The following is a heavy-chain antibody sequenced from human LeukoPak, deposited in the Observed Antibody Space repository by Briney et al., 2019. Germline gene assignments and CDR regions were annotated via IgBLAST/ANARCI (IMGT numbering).Heavy chain of an antibody. Sequence: GGSLRLSCAASGFTFSSYSMNWVRQAPGKGLEWVSSISSSSSYIYYADSVKGRFTISRDNAKNSLYLQMNSLRAEDTAVYYCARDSIPLTTRNPMGWFDPWGQGTLVTASS. CDR2: ISSSSSYI. D-gene: IGHD4-11*01. V-gene: IGHV3-21*01. CDR3: ARDSIPLTTRNPMGWFDP. CDR1: GFTFSSYS. J-gene: IGHJ5*02.